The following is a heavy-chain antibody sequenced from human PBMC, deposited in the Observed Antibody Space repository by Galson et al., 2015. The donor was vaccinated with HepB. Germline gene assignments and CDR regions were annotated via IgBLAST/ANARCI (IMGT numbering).Heavy chain of an antibody. CDR2: INPSGGST. J-gene: IGHJ5*02. V-gene: IGHV1-46*03. CDR3: ARDHTDTAMATTGNWFDP. D-gene: IGHD5-18*01. CDR1: GYTFTSYY. Sequence: SVKVSCKASGYTFTSYYMHWVRQAPGQGLEWMGIINPSGGSTSYAQKFQGRVTMTRDTSTSTVYMELSSLRSEDTAVYYCARDHTDTAMATTGNWFDPWGQGTLVTVSS.